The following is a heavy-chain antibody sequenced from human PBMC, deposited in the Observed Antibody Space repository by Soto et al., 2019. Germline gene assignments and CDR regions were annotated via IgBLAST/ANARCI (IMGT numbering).Heavy chain of an antibody. V-gene: IGHV4-59*01. CDR3: ARDRYMDV. Sequence: SETLSLTCTVSGGSISHYFWSWIRQPPGKGLEWIGYFFYNGSTNYNPSLKSRVTISADTSKSQFSLKLSSVTAADTAVYYCARDRYMDVWGKGTTVTVSS. J-gene: IGHJ6*03. CDR1: GGSISHYF. CDR2: FFYNGST.